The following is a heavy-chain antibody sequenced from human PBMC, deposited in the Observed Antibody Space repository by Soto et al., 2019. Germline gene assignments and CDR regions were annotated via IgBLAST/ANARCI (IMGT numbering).Heavy chain of an antibody. CDR2: ISVGGSA. J-gene: IGHJ4*02. V-gene: IGHV3-23*01. CDR1: GFTFSNYA. CDR3: AKRAPGTYYFDY. Sequence: EVQLLESGGGLIQPGGSLRLSCAVSGFTFSNYAMSWVRQAPGKGREWVSTISVGGSAFYADSVKGRFTISRDNSKNTLFLQMNSLRAEDTAIYHVAKRAPGTYYFDYWGQGTLVTVS. D-gene: IGHD6-13*01.